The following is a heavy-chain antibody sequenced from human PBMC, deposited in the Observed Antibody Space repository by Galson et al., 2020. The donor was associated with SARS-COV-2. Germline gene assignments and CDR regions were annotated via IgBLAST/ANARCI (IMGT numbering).Heavy chain of an antibody. V-gene: IGHV1-69*13. CDR2: IIPIFGTA. Sequence: SVKVSCKAFGGTFSSYAISWVRQAPGQGLEWMGGIIPIFGTANYAQKFQGRVTITADESTSTAYMELSSLRSEDTAVYYCARGVVIAIRDSGSYFPPDYWGQGTLVTVSS. CDR1: GGTFSSYA. CDR3: ARGVVIAIRDSGSYFPPDY. J-gene: IGHJ4*02. D-gene: IGHD2-21*01.